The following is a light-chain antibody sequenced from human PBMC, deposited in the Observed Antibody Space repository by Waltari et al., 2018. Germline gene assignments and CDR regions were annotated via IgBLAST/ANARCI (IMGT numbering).Light chain of an antibody. CDR2: DVS. Sequence: QSALTQPASVSGSPGPSITISCTGTSSDVGGYNYVSWYQQHPGKAPKLMIYDVSNRPSGVSNRFSGSKSGNTASLTISGLQAEDEADYCCSSYTSSSTLYVFGTGTKVTVL. CDR1: SSDVGGYNY. CDR3: SSYTSSSTLYV. J-gene: IGLJ1*01. V-gene: IGLV2-14*03.